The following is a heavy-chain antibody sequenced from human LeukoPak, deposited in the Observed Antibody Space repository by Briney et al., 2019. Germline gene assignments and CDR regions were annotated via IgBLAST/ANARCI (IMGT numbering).Heavy chain of an antibody. Sequence: PSETLSLTCSVSGGSIRSSDDYWGFVRQTPGKGLEWMGSIYYTGSSHYNPSLKSRATISVDTSKNQFSLKLSSVTAADTAVYYCAVAVAGIEIWFDPWGQGTLVTVSS. CDR2: IYYTGSS. D-gene: IGHD6-19*01. V-gene: IGHV4-39*07. CDR3: AVAVAGIEIWFDP. CDR1: GGSIRSSDDY. J-gene: IGHJ5*02.